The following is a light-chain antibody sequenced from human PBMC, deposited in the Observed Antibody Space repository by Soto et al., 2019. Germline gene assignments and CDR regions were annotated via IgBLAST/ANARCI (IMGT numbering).Light chain of an antibody. V-gene: IGKV3-20*01. CDR1: QSVYSSY. CDR3: QQYGSSPPT. J-gene: IGKJ1*01. CDR2: GAS. Sequence: EIVLTQSPGTLSLSPGERATLSCRASQSVYSSYLAWYQHKPGQAPRLLIYGASSMATGIPDRFSGSGSGTDFTLTISRLETEEFAVYYCQQYGSSPPTFGQGTKVEIK.